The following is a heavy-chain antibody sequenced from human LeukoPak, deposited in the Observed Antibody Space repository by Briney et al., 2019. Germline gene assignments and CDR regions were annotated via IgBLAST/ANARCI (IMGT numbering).Heavy chain of an antibody. D-gene: IGHD3-10*01. V-gene: IGHV3-11*01. J-gene: IGHJ5*02. CDR2: ISSSGSTI. CDR1: GFTFSDYY. CDR3: AAAMVRGVFDP. Sequence: GGSLRLCCAASGFTFSDYYMSWTRQAPGKGLEWVSYISSSGSTIYYADSVKGRFTISRDNAKNSLYLQMNSLRAEDTAVYYCAAAMVRGVFDPWGQGTLVTVSS.